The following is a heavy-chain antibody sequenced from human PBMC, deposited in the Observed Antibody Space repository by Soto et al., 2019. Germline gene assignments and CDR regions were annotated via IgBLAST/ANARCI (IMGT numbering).Heavy chain of an antibody. V-gene: IGHV3-23*01. CDR3: AKPTRARGYCSSTSCYADY. Sequence: GGSLRLSCAASGFTFSSYAMSWVRQAPGKGLEWVSAISGSGGSTYYADSVKGRFTISRDNSKNTLYLQMNSLRAEDTAVYYCAKPTRARGYCSSTSCYADYWGQGTLVTVSS. CDR2: ISGSGGST. D-gene: IGHD2-2*01. J-gene: IGHJ4*02. CDR1: GFTFSSYA.